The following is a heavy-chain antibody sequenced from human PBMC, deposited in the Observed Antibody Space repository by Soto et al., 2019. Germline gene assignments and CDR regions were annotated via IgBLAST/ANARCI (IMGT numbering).Heavy chain of an antibody. J-gene: IGHJ6*03. D-gene: IGHD3-10*01. CDR3: ARVVRGGYYYYMDV. CDR2: IYYSGNT. CDR1: GGSISSRSYY. Sequence: SETLSLTCTVSGGSISSRSYYWGWIRQPPGKGLDWIGSIYYSGNTHYNPSLKSRVTISVDTSKNQFSLKLSSVTAADTAVYYCARVVRGGYYYYMDVWGKGTTVTVSS. V-gene: IGHV4-39*01.